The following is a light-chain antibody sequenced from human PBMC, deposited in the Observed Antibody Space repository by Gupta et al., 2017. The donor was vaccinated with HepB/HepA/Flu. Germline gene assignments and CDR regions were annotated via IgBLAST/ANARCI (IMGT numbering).Light chain of an antibody. CDR2: RNN. V-gene: IGLV1-47*01. Sequence: QSVLTQPPSASGTPGQRVTISCSGSSSNIGSNYVYWYQQLPGTAPKLLIYRNNQRPSGVPERFSGSKSGTSASLAISGLRAEDEADYYCAAWDDSLSGRVFGGGTKLTVL. CDR3: AAWDDSLSGRV. CDR1: SSNIGSNY. J-gene: IGLJ2*01.